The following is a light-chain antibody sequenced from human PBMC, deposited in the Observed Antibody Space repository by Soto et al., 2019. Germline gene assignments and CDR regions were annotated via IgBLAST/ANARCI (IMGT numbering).Light chain of an antibody. CDR2: WAS. CDR1: QSVLFASKNY. J-gene: IGKJ1*01. V-gene: IGKV4-1*01. Sequence: DIVMTQSPDSLAVSLGERATINCKSSQSVLFASKNYLAWYQQKPGQAPRLLIYWASTRESGVPDRFSGSGSGTDFTLIISSLQAEDVAVYFCQQYHSPPLTFGQGTKVEIK. CDR3: QQYHSPPLT.